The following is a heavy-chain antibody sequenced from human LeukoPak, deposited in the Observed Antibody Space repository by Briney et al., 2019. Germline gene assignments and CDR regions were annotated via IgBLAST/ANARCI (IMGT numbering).Heavy chain of an antibody. D-gene: IGHD6-13*01. V-gene: IGHV3-30*18. CDR2: ISYDGSNK. CDR3: AKASNEGGMYSSSWYGYGNWLFDY. J-gene: IGHJ4*02. CDR1: GFTFSSYG. Sequence: PGRSLRLSCAASGFTFSSYGMHWVRQAPGKGLEWVAVISYDGSNKYYADSVKGRFTISRDNSKNTLYLQMNSLRAEDTAVYYCAKASNEGGMYSSSWYGYGNWLFDYWGQGTLVTVSS.